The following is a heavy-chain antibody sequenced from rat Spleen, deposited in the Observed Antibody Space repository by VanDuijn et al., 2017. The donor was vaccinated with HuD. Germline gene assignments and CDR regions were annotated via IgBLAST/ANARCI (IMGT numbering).Heavy chain of an antibody. CDR3: AREEDIGTTRFAF. D-gene: IGHD1-5*01. J-gene: IGHJ3*01. V-gene: IGHV2-34*01. CDR2: MWYDGDT. Sequence: QVQLKESGPGLVQPSETLSLTCTVSGFSLTTYSVSWVRQPSGKGPEWMGKMWYDGDTAYNSALKSRLSISRDTSKNQVFLKMSSLQTDDTGTYYCAREEDIGTTRFAFWGQGTLVTVSS. CDR1: GFSLTTYS.